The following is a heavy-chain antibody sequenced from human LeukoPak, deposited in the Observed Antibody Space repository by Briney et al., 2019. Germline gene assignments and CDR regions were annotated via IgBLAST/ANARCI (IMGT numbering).Heavy chain of an antibody. CDR2: IIPIFGTA. D-gene: IGHD3-22*01. J-gene: IGHJ5*02. CDR1: GGTFSSYA. V-gene: IGHV1-69*05. Sequence: ASVKVSCKASGGTFSSYAISWVRQAPGQGLEWMGGIIPIFGTANYAQKFQGRVTITTDESTSTAYMEPSSLRSEDTAVYYCATERQAYYYDSSGPNVRANWFDPWGQGTLVTVSS. CDR3: ATERQAYYYDSSGPNVRANWFDP.